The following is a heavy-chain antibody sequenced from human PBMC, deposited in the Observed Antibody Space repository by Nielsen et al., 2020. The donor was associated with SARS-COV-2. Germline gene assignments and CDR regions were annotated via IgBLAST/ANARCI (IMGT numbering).Heavy chain of an antibody. CDR1: GGLISSNSYY. D-gene: IGHD2-15*01. CDR2: MYYSGTA. V-gene: IGHV4-39*01. CDR3: ARQDINMGRGGHGMDV. J-gene: IGHJ6*02. Sequence: SETLSLTCTVFGGLISSNSYYWAWIRQPPGKGLEWIGCMYYSGTAYYNSSLSSRVSISLDTSRNHFSLKLISVTAADTAVYYCARQDINMGRGGHGMDVWGQGKSVSVSS.